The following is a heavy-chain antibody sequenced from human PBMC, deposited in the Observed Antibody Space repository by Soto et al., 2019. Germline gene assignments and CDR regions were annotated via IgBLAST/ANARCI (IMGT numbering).Heavy chain of an antibody. V-gene: IGHV3-23*01. CDR1: GFTFSSYA. J-gene: IGHJ6*03. D-gene: IGHD6-13*01. CDR3: ASSRRTYYYYYMDV. CDR2: ISGSGGST. Sequence: EVQLLESGGGLVQPGGSLRLSCAASGFTFSSYAMSWVRQAPGKGLEWVSTISGSGGSTYYADSVKGRFTISRDNSKNTLYLQMNSLRAEDTAVYYCASSRRTYYYYYMDVWGKGTTVTVSS.